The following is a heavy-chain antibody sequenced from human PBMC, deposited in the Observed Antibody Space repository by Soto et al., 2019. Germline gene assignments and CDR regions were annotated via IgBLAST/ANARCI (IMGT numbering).Heavy chain of an antibody. CDR2: IIPIFGTA. CDR1: GGTFSSYA. D-gene: IGHD4-17*01. Sequence: QVQLVQSGAEVKKPGSSVKVSCKASGGTFSSYAISWVRQAPGQGLEWMGGIIPIFGTADYAQKFQGRVTITAAESTSTAYRELSSLRSEDTAVYYCASPPTTGNYYYYGMDVWGQGTTVTVSS. V-gene: IGHV1-69*12. CDR3: ASPPTTGNYYYYGMDV. J-gene: IGHJ6*02.